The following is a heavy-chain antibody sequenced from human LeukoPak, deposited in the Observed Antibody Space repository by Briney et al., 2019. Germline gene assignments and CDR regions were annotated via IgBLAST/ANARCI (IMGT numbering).Heavy chain of an antibody. CDR2: INPSDGTT. D-gene: IGHD3-22*01. V-gene: IGHV1-46*01. Sequence: ASVKVSCKASGYTFTSYYMHWVRQAPGQGLEWTGIINPSDGTTSYAQKFQGRVTMTRDTSTSTVYMEVRSLRSEDTAVYYCARAPANKYDSRLPEDYWGQGTLVTVSS. CDR1: GYTFTSYY. CDR3: ARAPANKYDSRLPEDY. J-gene: IGHJ4*02.